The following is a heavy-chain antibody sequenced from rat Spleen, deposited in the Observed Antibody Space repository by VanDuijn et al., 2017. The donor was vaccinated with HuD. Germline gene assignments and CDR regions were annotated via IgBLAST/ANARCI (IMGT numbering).Heavy chain of an antibody. CDR2: IWSNGCT. Sequence: QVQLKESGPGLVQPSQTLSLTCTVSGLSLTSNTISWIRQPPGKGLEWMGLIWSNGCTDYNSASKSRLSISRDTSRSQVFLKMNSLQTEDTAMYFCARKKAAYYGYNYFDYWGQGVMVTVSS. V-gene: IGHV2-47*01. CDR1: GLSLTSNT. CDR3: ARKKAAYYGYNYFDY. D-gene: IGHD1-9*01. J-gene: IGHJ2*01.